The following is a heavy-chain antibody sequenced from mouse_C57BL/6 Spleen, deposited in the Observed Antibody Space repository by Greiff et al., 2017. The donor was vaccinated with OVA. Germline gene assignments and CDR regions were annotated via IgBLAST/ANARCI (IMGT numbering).Heavy chain of an antibody. Sequence: QVQLQQPGAELVMPGASVKLSCKASGYTFTSYWMHWVKQRPGQGLEWIGEIDPSDSYTNYNQKFKGKSTLTVDKSSSTAYMQLSSLTSEDSAVYYCARGYYGSSYGYWGQGTTLTASS. CDR3: ARGYYGSSYGY. V-gene: IGHV1-69*01. CDR1: GYTFTSYW. CDR2: IDPSDSYT. D-gene: IGHD1-1*01. J-gene: IGHJ2*01.